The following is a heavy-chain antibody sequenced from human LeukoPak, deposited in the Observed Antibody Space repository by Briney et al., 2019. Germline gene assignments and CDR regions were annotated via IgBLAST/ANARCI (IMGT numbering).Heavy chain of an antibody. CDR3: AKDGIWFGELLFDY. J-gene: IGHJ4*02. D-gene: IGHD3-10*01. CDR1: GFTFNLYA. V-gene: IGHV3-23*01. Sequence: PGGSLRLSCAASGFTFNLYAMNWVRQAPGKGLEWVSAISGSGGSTYYADSVKGRFTISRDNSKNTLYLQMNSLRAEDTAVYYCAKDGIWFGELLFDYWGQGTLVTVSS. CDR2: ISGSGGST.